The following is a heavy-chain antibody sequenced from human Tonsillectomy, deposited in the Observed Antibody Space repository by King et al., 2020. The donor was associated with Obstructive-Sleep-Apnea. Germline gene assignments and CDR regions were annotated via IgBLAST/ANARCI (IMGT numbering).Heavy chain of an antibody. CDR1: GGSISGYS. Sequence: QLQESGPGLVKPSATLSLTCTVSGGSISGYSWAWIRQPPGKGLEWIGYIYYSGSTNYNPSLKSRVTISVDTSKNQFSLKLSSVTAADTAVYYCARGDFCSSTSCYEGTYWFDPWGQGTLVTVSS. D-gene: IGHD2-2*01. J-gene: IGHJ5*02. V-gene: IGHV4-59*01. CDR2: IYYSGST. CDR3: ARGDFCSSTSCYEGTYWFDP.